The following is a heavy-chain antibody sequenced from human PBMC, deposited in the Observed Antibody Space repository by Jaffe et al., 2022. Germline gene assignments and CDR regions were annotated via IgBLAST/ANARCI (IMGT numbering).Heavy chain of an antibody. V-gene: IGHV4-59*01. CDR3: ARGIRETHGVWSGYYHSPDDALQI. CDR1: GGSISTYY. Sequence: QVQLQESGPGLVKPSETLSLTCTVSGGSISTYYWSWIRQPPGKGLEWIGHVYYRGTTNYSPSLKSRVTISIDTSKNQFSLKLSSVTAADTAVYFCARGIRETHGVWSGYYHSPDDALQIWGQGTMVSVSS. CDR2: VYYRGTT. D-gene: IGHD3-3*01. J-gene: IGHJ3*02.